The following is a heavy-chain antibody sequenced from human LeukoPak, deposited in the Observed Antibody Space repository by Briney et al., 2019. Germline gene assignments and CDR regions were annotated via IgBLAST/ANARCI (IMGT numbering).Heavy chain of an antibody. D-gene: IGHD2/OR15-2a*01. CDR3: ARGEALRQNYGFDV. Sequence: SETLSLTCTVSGGSINGFYWNWLRQSPGKGLEWIGHVYFSGSTNHNPSLNSRVSISVDTSKNQFSLKMTSVTAADTAVYYCARGEALRQNYGFDVWGQGTTVTVSS. CDR2: VYFSGST. CDR1: GGSINGFY. J-gene: IGHJ6*02. V-gene: IGHV4-59*01.